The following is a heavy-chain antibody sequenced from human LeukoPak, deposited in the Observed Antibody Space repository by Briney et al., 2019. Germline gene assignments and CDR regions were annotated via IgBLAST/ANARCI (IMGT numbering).Heavy chain of an antibody. V-gene: IGHV3-23*01. CDR3: AKTSKYSTTWYDH. CDR1: GFTFSNYA. D-gene: IGHD6-6*01. J-gene: IGHJ5*02. CDR2: ISGDGGST. Sequence: PGGSLRLSSAASGFTFSNYAMSWVRQAPGKGLEWVSGISGDGGSTYYADSVRVRFTISRGSSENALYLQMNSLRAEDTAVYYCAKTSKYSTTWYDHWGQGTLVTVSS.